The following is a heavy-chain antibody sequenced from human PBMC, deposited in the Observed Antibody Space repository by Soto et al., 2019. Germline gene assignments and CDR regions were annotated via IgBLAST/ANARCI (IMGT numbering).Heavy chain of an antibody. CDR1: GGSISSYY. V-gene: IGHV4-59*01. D-gene: IGHD5-18*01. CDR3: AYTAGDAFDI. CDR2: IYYTGST. J-gene: IGHJ3*02. Sequence: ASETLSLTCTVSGGSISSYYWSWIRQPPGKGLEWIGYIYYTGSTNYNPSLKSRVTISVDTSKNQFSLNLSSVTAVDTAVYYCAYTAGDAFDIWGQGTMVTVSS.